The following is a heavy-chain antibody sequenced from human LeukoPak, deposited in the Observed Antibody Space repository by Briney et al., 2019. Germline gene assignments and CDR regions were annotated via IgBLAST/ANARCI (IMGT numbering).Heavy chain of an antibody. CDR3: ARVKSTATLDS. D-gene: IGHD5-18*01. V-gene: IGHV3-21*01. CDR2: ISSSSSFI. J-gene: IGHJ4*02. CDR1: GLTLSSHN. Sequence: GGPLTLSCAASGLTLSSHNMNWARQARGKGLEWVSFISSSSSFIYYADSLKGRFTISRDNAENSLYLQMNSLRAEDTAVYYCARVKSTATLDSWGQGTLVTVSS.